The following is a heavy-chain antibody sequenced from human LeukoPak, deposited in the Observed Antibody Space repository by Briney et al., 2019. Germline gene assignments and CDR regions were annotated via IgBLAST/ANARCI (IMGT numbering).Heavy chain of an antibody. CDR1: GFTFSRYS. J-gene: IGHJ4*02. V-gene: IGHV3-21*01. Sequence: GGSLRLSCAASGFTFSRYSMNWVRQAPGKGLEWVSSISSSSSYIYYADSVKGRFTISRDNAKNSLYLQMNSLRADDTAVYYCARSLTAIHSGCRDYWGQGTLVTVSS. CDR3: ARSLTAIHSGCRDY. CDR2: ISSSSSYI. D-gene: IGHD2-15*01.